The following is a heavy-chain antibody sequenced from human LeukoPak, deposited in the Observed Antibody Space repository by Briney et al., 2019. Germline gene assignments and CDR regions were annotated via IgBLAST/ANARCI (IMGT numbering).Heavy chain of an antibody. CDR3: AFQGYDSSGYLI. CDR1: GFTFNSYA. Sequence: PGGSLRLSCAASGFTFNSYAMHWVRQAPGKGLEWVAVISYDGSNKYYADSVKGRFTISRDNSKNTLYLQMNSLRAEDTAVYYCAFQGYDSSGYLIWGQGTMVTVSS. J-gene: IGHJ3*02. CDR2: ISYDGSNK. V-gene: IGHV3-30-3*01. D-gene: IGHD3-22*01.